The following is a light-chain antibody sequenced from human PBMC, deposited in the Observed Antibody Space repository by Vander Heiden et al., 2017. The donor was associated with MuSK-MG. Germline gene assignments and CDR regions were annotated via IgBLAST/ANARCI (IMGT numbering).Light chain of an antibody. Sequence: DVQVTQSPSSLSASVGDRVTITCQASHHISDALSWHQQKPGKVPNVLIYDASKLESGVPSRFSGGGSGTHFNLTIDNLQPEDLATYFCQQYDDLPFTFGHGTTVDLK. CDR3: QQYDDLPFT. CDR1: HHISDA. V-gene: IGKV1-33*01. CDR2: DAS. J-gene: IGKJ3*01.